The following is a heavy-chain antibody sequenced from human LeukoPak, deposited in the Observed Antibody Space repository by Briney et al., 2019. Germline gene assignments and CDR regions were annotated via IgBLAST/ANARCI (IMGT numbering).Heavy chain of an antibody. V-gene: IGHV3-20*04. J-gene: IGHJ4*02. D-gene: IGHD5-12*01. Sequence: GGSLRLSCAASGFTFDDYGMSLVRQAPGKGLEWVSGINWNGGSTGYADSVKGRFTISRDNAKNSLYLQMNSLRAEDTALYYCARKYSGYDYFDYWGQGTLVTVSS. CDR2: INWNGGST. CDR3: ARKYSGYDYFDY. CDR1: GFTFDDYG.